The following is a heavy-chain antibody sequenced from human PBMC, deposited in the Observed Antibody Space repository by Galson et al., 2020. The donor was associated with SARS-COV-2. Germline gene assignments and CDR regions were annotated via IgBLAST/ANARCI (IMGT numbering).Heavy chain of an antibody. Sequence: GGSLRLSCAASGFTFSSYSMNWVRQAPGKGLEWVSSISSSSSYIYYADSVKGRFTISRDNAKNSLYLQMNSLRAEDTAVYYCARSHNWNDIYYYYYGMDVWGQGTTVTVSS. V-gene: IGHV3-21*01. J-gene: IGHJ6*02. CDR2: ISSSSSYI. D-gene: IGHD1-1*01. CDR1: GFTFSSYS. CDR3: ARSHNWNDIYYYYYGMDV.